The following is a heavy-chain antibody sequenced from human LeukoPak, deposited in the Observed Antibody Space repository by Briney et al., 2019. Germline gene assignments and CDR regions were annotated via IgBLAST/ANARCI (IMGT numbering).Heavy chain of an antibody. CDR3: AKGGIPDGP. D-gene: IGHD2-21*01. Sequence: PGGSLRLSCAASGFSFSSYGMHWVRQAPGKGLEWVAVISYDGSNKYHADSVKGRFTISRDNSKNTLYLQMNSLRVEDTAVYYCAKGGIPDGPWGQGTLVTVSS. V-gene: IGHV3-30*18. J-gene: IGHJ5*02. CDR2: ISYDGSNK. CDR1: GFSFSSYG.